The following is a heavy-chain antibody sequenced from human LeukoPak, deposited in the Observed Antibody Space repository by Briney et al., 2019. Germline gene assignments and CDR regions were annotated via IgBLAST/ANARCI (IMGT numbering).Heavy chain of an antibody. D-gene: IGHD6-19*01. CDR1: GFTFSSYD. J-gene: IGHJ6*02. V-gene: IGHV3-13*01. CDR2: IGIAGDT. CDR3: ARDPSGRGMDV. Sequence: GGSRKLSFAASGFTFSSYDMKWVRQVIGKVLEWVSAIGIAGDTHYSGSVKGRFTISRENAKNSLYLQMNSLRAGDTAVYYCARDPSGRGMDVWGQGTTVTVSS.